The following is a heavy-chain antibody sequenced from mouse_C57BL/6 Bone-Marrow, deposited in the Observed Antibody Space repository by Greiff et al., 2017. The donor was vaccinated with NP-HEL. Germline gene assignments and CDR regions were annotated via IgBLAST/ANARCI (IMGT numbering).Heavy chain of an antibody. D-gene: IGHD1-1*01. Sequence: QVQLQQPGAELVKPGASVKVSCKASGYTFTSYWMHWVKQRPGQGLEWIGRIHPSDSDTNYNQKFKGKATLTVDKSSSTASMQLSILTSEDSAVYYCAIPIYYGSSYYFDYWGQGTTLTVSS. CDR2: IHPSDSDT. CDR3: AIPIYYGSSYYFDY. J-gene: IGHJ2*01. CDR1: GYTFTSYW. V-gene: IGHV1-74*01.